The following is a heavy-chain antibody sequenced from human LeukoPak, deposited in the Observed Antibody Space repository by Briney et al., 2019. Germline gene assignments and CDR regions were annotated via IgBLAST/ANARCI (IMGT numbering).Heavy chain of an antibody. D-gene: IGHD3-9*01. J-gene: IGHJ4*02. CDR1: GFTFSSYS. CDR2: ISSSSSTI. CDR3: ARVRRDDILTGYYLYYFDY. Sequence: GGSLRLSRAASGFTFSSYSMNWVRQAPGKGLEWVSYISSSSSTIYYADSVKGRFTISRDNAKNSLYLQMNSLRDEDTAVYYCARVRRDDILTGYYLYYFDYWGQGTLVTVSS. V-gene: IGHV3-48*02.